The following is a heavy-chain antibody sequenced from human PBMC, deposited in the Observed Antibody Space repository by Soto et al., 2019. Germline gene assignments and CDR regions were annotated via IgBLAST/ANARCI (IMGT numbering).Heavy chain of an antibody. Sequence: GGSLRLSCAASGFTFSSYAMSWVRQAPGKGLEWVSAISGSGGSTYYADSVKGRFTISRDNSKNTLYLQMNSLRAEDTAVYYSEKDSDPNWFDPWGQGTLVTVSS. CDR1: GFTFSSYA. J-gene: IGHJ5*02. D-gene: IGHD3-10*01. CDR2: ISGSGGST. CDR3: EKDSDPNWFDP. V-gene: IGHV3-23*01.